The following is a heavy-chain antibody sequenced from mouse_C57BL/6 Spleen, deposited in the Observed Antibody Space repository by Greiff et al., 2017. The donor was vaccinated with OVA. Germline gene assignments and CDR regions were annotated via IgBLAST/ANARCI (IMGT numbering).Heavy chain of an antibody. CDR3: ARDYYGNWDYFDY. V-gene: IGHV1-7*01. CDR1: GYTFTSYW. D-gene: IGHD2-1*01. CDR2: INPSSGYP. Sequence: QVQLQQSGAELAKPGASVKLSCKASGYTFTSYWMHWVKQRPGQGLEWIGYINPSSGYPKYNQKFKDKATLPADKSTSTAYMQMSSMTYEDSAVYDCARDYYGNWDYFDYWGQGTTLTVSS. J-gene: IGHJ2*01.